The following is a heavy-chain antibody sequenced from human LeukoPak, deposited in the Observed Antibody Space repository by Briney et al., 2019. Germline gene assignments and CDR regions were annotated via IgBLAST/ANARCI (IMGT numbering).Heavy chain of an antibody. CDR1: GGSLSGYY. CDR3: ARGGGGDGYNRLFDY. CDR2: INHSGST. V-gene: IGHV4-34*01. J-gene: IGHJ4*02. D-gene: IGHD5-24*01. Sequence: SETLSLTCAVYGGSLSGYYWSWIRQPPGKGMEWIGEINHSGSTNYNPSLKSRVTISVDTSKNQFSLKLSSVTAADTAVYYCARGGGGDGYNRLFDYWGQGTLVTVSS.